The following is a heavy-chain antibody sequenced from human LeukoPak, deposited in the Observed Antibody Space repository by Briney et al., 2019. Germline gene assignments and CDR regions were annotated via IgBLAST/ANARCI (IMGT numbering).Heavy chain of an antibody. V-gene: IGHV4-30-4*01. D-gene: IGHD3-10*01. CDR2: IYYSGST. J-gene: IGHJ4*02. Sequence: SQTLSLTCTVSGGSISSGDYYWSWIRQPPGKGLKWIGYIYYSGSTYYNPSLKSRVTISVDTSKNQFSLKLSSVTAADTAVYYCAREGTMVRGVIPLGFDYWGQGTLVTVSS. CDR3: AREGTMVRGVIPLGFDY. CDR1: GGSISSGDYY.